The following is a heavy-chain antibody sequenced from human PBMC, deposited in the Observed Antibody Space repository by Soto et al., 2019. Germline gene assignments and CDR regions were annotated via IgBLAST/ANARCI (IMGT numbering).Heavy chain of an antibody. V-gene: IGHV4-39*01. D-gene: IGHD6-13*01. J-gene: IGHJ4*02. CDR1: GGSISSSSYY. CDR3: ASPGRYSSSWYLDY. Sequence: QLQLQESGPGLVKPSETLSLTCTVSGGSISSSSYYWGWIRKPPGKGLEWIGSIYYSGSTYYNPSRKSRVNLSVDPSKYQFSLKLSSVTAADTAVYYCASPGRYSSSWYLDYWGQGTLVTVSS. CDR2: IYYSGST.